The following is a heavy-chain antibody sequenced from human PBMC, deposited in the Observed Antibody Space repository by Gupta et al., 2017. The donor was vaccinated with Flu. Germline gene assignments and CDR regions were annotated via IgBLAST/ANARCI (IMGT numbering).Heavy chain of an antibody. CDR3: ARVLVDPTSIFYFDY. D-gene: IGHD2-15*01. Sequence: EVQLVQSGAEVKKPGESLKISCKGSGYSFTSYWIGWVRQMPGKGLEWMGIIYPGDSDTRYSPSFQGQVTISADKSISTAYLQWSSLKASDTAMYYCARVLVDPTSIFYFDYWGQGTLVTVSS. CDR1: GYSFTSYW. V-gene: IGHV5-51*03. CDR2: IYPGDSDT. J-gene: IGHJ4*02.